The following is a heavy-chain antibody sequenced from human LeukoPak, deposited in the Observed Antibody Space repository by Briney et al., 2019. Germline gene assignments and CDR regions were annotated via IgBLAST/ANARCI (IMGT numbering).Heavy chain of an antibody. Sequence: PGGSLRLSCAASGFTFSSYSMNWVRQAPGKGLEWVSSISSSSYIYYADSVKGRFTISRDNAKNSLYLQMNSLRAEDTAVYYCARIYSSGWPYFDYWGQGTLVTVSS. CDR2: ISSSSYI. D-gene: IGHD6-19*01. CDR1: GFTFSSYS. J-gene: IGHJ4*02. CDR3: ARIYSSGWPYFDY. V-gene: IGHV3-21*01.